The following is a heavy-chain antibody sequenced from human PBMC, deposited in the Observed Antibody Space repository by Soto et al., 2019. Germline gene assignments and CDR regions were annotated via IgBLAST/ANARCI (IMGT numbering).Heavy chain of an antibody. D-gene: IGHD5-18*01. CDR1: GGSISSYY. Sequence: PSETLSLTCTVSGGSISSYYWSWIRQPPGKGLEWIGYIYYSGSTNYNPSLKSRVTIPVDTSKNQFSLKLSSVTAADTAVYYCARTLYSYGPRFDYWGQGTLVTVSS. J-gene: IGHJ4*02. CDR2: IYYSGST. CDR3: ARTLYSYGPRFDY. V-gene: IGHV4-59*01.